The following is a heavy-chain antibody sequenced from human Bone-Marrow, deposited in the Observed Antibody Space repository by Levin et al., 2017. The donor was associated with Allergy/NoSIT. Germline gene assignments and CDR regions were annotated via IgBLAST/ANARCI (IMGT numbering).Heavy chain of an antibody. D-gene: IGHD2-15*01. CDR2: IYSGGST. CDR1: GFTVSSNY. V-gene: IGHV3-66*01. CDR3: ARIGVWPRYCSGGSCYTAYYYYMDV. Sequence: PGGSLRLSCAASGFTVSSNYMSWVRQAPGKGLEWVSVIYSGGSTYYADSVKGRFTISRDNSKNTLYLQMNSLRAEDTAVYYCARIGVWPRYCSGGSCYTAYYYYMDVWGKGTTVTVSS. J-gene: IGHJ6*03.